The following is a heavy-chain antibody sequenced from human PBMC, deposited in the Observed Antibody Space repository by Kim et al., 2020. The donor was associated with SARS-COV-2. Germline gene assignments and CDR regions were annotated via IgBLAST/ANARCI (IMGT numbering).Heavy chain of an antibody. D-gene: IGHD2-15*01. CDR2: IYYSGST. Sequence: SETLSLTCTVSGGSISSSSYYWGWIRQPPGKGLEWIGSIYYSGSTYYNPSLKSRVTISVDTSKNQFSLKLSSVTAADTAVYYCARVGYCSGGSCYPAKYSFDYWGQGTLVTVSS. CDR1: GGSISSSSYY. J-gene: IGHJ4*02. V-gene: IGHV4-39*07. CDR3: ARVGYCSGGSCYPAKYSFDY.